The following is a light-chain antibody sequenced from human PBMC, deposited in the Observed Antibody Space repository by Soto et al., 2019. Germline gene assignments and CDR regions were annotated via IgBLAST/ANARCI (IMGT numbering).Light chain of an antibody. CDR2: EVT. CDR3: SSYTSSFTGV. V-gene: IGLV2-14*01. CDR1: SSDIGAYDY. J-gene: IGLJ7*01. Sequence: QSALTQPASVSGSPGQSITISCTGTSSDIGAYDYVSWYQHHPGQAPKLILFEVTDRPSGVSNRFSGSKSGNTASLTISGLQAEDEAGYYCSSYTSSFTGVFGGGTQLTVL.